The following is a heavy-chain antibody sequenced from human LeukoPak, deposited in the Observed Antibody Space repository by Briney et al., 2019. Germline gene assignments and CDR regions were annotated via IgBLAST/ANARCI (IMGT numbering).Heavy chain of an antibody. J-gene: IGHJ4*02. D-gene: IGHD3-3*01. Sequence: SETLSLTCAVYSGSFSGYYWSWIRQPPGKGLEWIGEINHSGSTNYNPSLKSRVTISVDTSKNQFSLKLSSVTAADMAVYYCARGTRYYDFWSGYHFDYWGQGTLVTVSS. V-gene: IGHV4-34*01. CDR3: ARGTRYYDFWSGYHFDY. CDR2: INHSGST. CDR1: SGSFSGYY.